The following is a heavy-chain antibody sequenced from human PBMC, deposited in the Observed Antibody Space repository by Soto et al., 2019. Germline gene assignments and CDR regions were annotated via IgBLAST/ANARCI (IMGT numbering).Heavy chain of an antibody. CDR2: IKQDGSEK. J-gene: IGHJ6*02. CDR3: ARDSNDYPEGTGPYYYGIDV. D-gene: IGHD4-17*01. V-gene: IGHV3-7*05. Sequence: GGSLRLSCAASGFTFSSYWMSWVRQAPGKGLEWVANIKQDGSEKYYVDSVKGRFTISRDNAKNSLYLQMNSLRAEDTAVYYCARDSNDYPEGTGPYYYGIDVWGQGTTVTVSS. CDR1: GFTFSSYW.